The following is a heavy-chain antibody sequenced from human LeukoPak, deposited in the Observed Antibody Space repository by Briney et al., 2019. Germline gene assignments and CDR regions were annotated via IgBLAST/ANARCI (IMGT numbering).Heavy chain of an antibody. CDR3: ARVPPVGQQLVTDY. CDR1: GYTFTGYY. D-gene: IGHD6-13*01. J-gene: IGHJ4*02. CDR2: ISAYNGNT. Sequence: AASVKVSCKASGYTFTGYYMHWVRQAPGQGLEWMGWISAYNGNTNYAQKLQGRVTMTTDTSTSTAYMELRSPRSDDTAVYYCARVPPVGQQLVTDYWGQGTLVTVSS. V-gene: IGHV1-18*04.